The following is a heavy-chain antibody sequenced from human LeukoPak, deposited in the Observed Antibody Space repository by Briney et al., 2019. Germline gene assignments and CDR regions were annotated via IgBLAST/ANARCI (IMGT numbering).Heavy chain of an antibody. D-gene: IGHD1-26*01. V-gene: IGHV3-30*18. CDR2: ISYDGSNK. CDR3: AKIGPYSGSYYDY. Sequence: GRSLRLSCAASGFTFSSYGMHWVRRAPGKGLEWVAVISYDGSNKYYADSVKGRFTISRDNSKNTLYLQMNSLRAEDTAVYYCAKIGPYSGSYYDYWGQGTLVTVSS. CDR1: GFTFSSYG. J-gene: IGHJ4*02.